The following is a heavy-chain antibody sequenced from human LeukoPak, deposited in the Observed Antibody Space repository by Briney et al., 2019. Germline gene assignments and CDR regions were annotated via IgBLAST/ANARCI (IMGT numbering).Heavy chain of an antibody. V-gene: IGHV1-8*01. D-gene: IGHD6-19*01. CDR3: TRGSSGRRDI. CDR2: MNPNSGNT. CDR1: GYTFTSCD. J-gene: IGHJ1*01. Sequence: ASVKVSCKASGYTFTSCDINWVRPATAQGREWMGWMNPNSGNTGYGQSFQGRITMTRDISIGTAYMELSNLTSEDTAIYYCTRGSSGRRDIWGQGTLVIVSA.